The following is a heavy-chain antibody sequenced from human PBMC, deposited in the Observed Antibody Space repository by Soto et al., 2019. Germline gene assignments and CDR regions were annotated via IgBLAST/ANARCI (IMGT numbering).Heavy chain of an antibody. D-gene: IGHD2-2*01. J-gene: IGHJ5*02. CDR1: GYTFTSYD. V-gene: IGHV1-8*01. CDR2: MNPNSGNT. CDR3: ARGGGCSTTSCGYNWCDL. Sequence: QVQLVQSGAEVKKPGASVKVSCKASGYTFTSYDINWVRQATGQGLEWMGWMNPNSGNTGYAQKFQGRVTMTRNTSISEGYMELSSLRSEYKAVYYCARGGGCSTTSCGYNWCDLWCQGTLFTVAS.